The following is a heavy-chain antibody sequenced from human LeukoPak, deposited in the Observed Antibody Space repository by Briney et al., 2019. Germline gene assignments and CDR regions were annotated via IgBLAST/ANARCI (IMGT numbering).Heavy chain of an antibody. CDR1: GYTFTGYY. D-gene: IGHD3-3*01. V-gene: IGHV1-2*02. J-gene: IGHJ3*02. CDR3: ARERDLLSGSSAFAI. CDR2: INPNSGGT. Sequence: ASVKVSCKASGYTFTGYYVHWVRQAPGQGLEWLGWINPNSGGTNYAQKFQGRVTMTSDTSISTAYMELSRLRSDDTAVYYCARERDLLSGSSAFAIWGQGTMVTVSS.